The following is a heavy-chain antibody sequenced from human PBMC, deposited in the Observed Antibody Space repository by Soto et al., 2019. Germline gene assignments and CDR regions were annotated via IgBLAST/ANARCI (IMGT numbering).Heavy chain of an antibody. CDR2: IYSRGNT. D-gene: IGHD3-10*01. V-gene: IGHV4-39*01. Sequence: QLQLQESGPGLVKPSETLSLTCTFSGGSLSSSSYYSGWIRQPPGKGLEGIGSIYSRGNTYYNPALNSRGSISVDTSKDVFSLRLGSVTAAVPAVYYCGRGGLYGSGTFRCDSWGQGTLVAVSS. CDR1: GGSLSSSSYY. J-gene: IGHJ4*02. CDR3: GRGGLYGSGTFRCDS.